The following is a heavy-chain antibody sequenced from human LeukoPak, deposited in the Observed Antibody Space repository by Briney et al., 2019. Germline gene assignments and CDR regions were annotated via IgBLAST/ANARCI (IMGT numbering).Heavy chain of an antibody. J-gene: IGHJ4*02. CDR1: GFAFSSFG. D-gene: IGHD3-22*01. V-gene: IGHV3-30*03. CDR2: ISYDGSNK. Sequence: GGSLRLSCAASGFAFSSFGMHWVRQAPGKGLEWVAVISYDGSNKYYADSVKGRFTISRDNSKNTLYLQMNSLRAEDTAIYYCARSPLDTSMTIYFDKWGLGTLVTVSS. CDR3: ARSPLDTSMTIYFDK.